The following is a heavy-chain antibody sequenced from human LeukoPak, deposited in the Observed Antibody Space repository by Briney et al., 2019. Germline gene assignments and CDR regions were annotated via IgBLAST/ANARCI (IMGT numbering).Heavy chain of an antibody. CDR1: GGSISSGGYY. V-gene: IGHV4-30-2*01. J-gene: IGHJ3*02. CDR2: IYHSGST. Sequence: SQTLSLTCTVSGGSISSGGYYWSWIRQPPGKGLEWIGYIYHSGSTYYNPSLKSRVTISVDRSKNQFSLKLSSVTAAGTAVYYCARDEQLGGAFDIWGQGTMVTVSS. D-gene: IGHD6-6*01. CDR3: ARDEQLGGAFDI.